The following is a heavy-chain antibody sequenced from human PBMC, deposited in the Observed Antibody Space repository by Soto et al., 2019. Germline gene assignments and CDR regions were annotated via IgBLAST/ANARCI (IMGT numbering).Heavy chain of an antibody. Sequence: ASVKVSCKASGYTFTSYDINWVRQATGQGLEWMGWMNPNSGNTGYAQKFQGRVTMTRNTSISTAYMELSSLRSEDTAVYYCARVGYCSSTSCYPFDYWGQGTLVTVSS. D-gene: IGHD2-2*01. CDR3: ARVGYCSSTSCYPFDY. V-gene: IGHV1-8*01. J-gene: IGHJ4*02. CDR2: MNPNSGNT. CDR1: GYTFTSYD.